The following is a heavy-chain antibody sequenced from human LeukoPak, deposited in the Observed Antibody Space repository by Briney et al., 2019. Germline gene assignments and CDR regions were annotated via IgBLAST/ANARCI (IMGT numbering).Heavy chain of an antibody. V-gene: IGHV4-59*08. D-gene: IGHD3-10*01. J-gene: IGHJ4*02. CDR1: GGSISSYY. CDR2: IYYSGST. CDR3: ATFHYGSALDY. Sequence: SETLSLTCTVSGGSISSYYWSWIRQPPGKGLEWIGYIYYSGSTNYNPSLKSRVTISVDTSKNQFSLKLSSVTAADTAVYYCATFHYGSALDYWGQGTLVTVSS.